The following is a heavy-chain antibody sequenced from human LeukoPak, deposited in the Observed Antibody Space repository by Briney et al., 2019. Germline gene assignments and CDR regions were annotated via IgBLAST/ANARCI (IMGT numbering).Heavy chain of an antibody. D-gene: IGHD2-2*01. J-gene: IGHJ4*02. CDR1: GGSISSSSYY. Sequence: SETLSLTCTVSGGSISSSSYYWGWIRQPPGKGLEWIGSIHYSGSTYYNPSLKSRVTISVDTSKNQFSLKLSSVTAADTAVYYCARHSISDIVVVPASYFDYWGQGTLVTVSS. CDR2: IHYSGST. CDR3: ARHSISDIVVVPASYFDY. V-gene: IGHV4-39*01.